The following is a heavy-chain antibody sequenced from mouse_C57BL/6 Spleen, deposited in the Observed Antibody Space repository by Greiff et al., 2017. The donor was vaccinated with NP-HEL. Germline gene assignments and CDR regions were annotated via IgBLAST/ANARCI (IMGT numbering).Heavy chain of an antibody. Sequence: VQLQQPGAELVKPGASVKLSCKASGYTFTSYWMQWVKQRPGQGLEWIGEIDPSGSYTNYNQKFKGKATLTVDTSSSTAYMQLSSLTSEDSAVYYCARFPITTVYYYAMDYWGQGTSVTVSS. J-gene: IGHJ4*01. D-gene: IGHD1-1*01. CDR3: ARFPITTVYYYAMDY. V-gene: IGHV1-50*01. CDR2: IDPSGSYT. CDR1: GYTFTSYW.